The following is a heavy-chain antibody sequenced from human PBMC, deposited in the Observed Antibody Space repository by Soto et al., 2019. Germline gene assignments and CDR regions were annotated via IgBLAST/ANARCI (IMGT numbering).Heavy chain of an antibody. J-gene: IGHJ5*02. CDR2: IYYSGST. Sequence: TSETLSLTCTVSGGSISSYYWSWIRQPPGKGLEWIGYIYYSGSTNYNPSLKSRVTISVDTSKNQFSLKLSSVTAADTAVYYCARSFKPNWFDPWGQGTLVTVSS. CDR1: GGSISSYY. V-gene: IGHV4-59*01. CDR3: ARSFKPNWFDP. D-gene: IGHD1-26*01.